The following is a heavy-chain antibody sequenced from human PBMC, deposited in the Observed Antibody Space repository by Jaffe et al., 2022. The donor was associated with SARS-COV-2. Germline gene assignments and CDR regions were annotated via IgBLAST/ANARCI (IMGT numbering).Heavy chain of an antibody. CDR1: GFTFSSYG. CDR2: IWYDGSNK. CDR3: ARGHYDGSGKYYYYYYGMDV. V-gene: IGHV3-33*01. J-gene: IGHJ6*02. Sequence: QVQLVESGGGVVQPGRSLRLSCAASGFTFSSYGMHWVRQAPGKGLEWVAVIWYDGSNKYYADSVKGRFTISRDNSKNTLYLQMNSLRAEDTAVYYCARGHYDGSGKYYYYYYGMDVWGQGTTVTVSS. D-gene: IGHD3-10*01.